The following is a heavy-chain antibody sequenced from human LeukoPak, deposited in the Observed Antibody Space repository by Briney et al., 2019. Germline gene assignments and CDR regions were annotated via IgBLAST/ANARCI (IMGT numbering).Heavy chain of an antibody. J-gene: IGHJ3*02. CDR1: GGSFSGYY. V-gene: IGHV4-34*01. Sequence: SETLSLTCAVYGGSFSGYYWSWIRQPPGKGLEWIGEINQSGSTNYNPSLKSRVTISVDTSKNQFSLKLSSVTAADTAVYYCARFSRGWLVWITNRDAFDIWGQGTMVTVSS. CDR3: ARFSRGWLVWITNRDAFDI. CDR2: INQSGST. D-gene: IGHD6-19*01.